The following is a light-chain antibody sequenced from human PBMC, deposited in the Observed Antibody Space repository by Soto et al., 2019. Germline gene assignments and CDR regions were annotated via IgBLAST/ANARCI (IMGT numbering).Light chain of an antibody. V-gene: IGKV1-8*01. CDR1: QGISSY. CDR2: AAS. Sequence: AIRMTQSPSSLSAYTGDRVTITCRASQGISSYLAWYQQKPGKAPKLLIYAASTLQSGVPSRFSGSGSGADFTLTISSLQPEDFATYYCQQSYSAPTFGGGTKVDVK. J-gene: IGKJ4*01. CDR3: QQSYSAPT.